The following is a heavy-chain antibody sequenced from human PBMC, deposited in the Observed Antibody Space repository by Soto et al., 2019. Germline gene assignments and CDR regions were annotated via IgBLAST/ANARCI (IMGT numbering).Heavy chain of an antibody. CDR3: ARTYYDFWSGSQSTLYYYYYYTDV. CDR2: IYYSGST. Sequence: PSETLSLTCTVSGGSISSYYWSWIRQPPGKGLEWIGYIYYSGSTNYNPSLKSRVTISVDTSKNQFSLKLSSVTAADTAVYYCARTYYDFWSGSQSTLYYYYYYTDVWGKGTTVTVSS. CDR1: GGSISSYY. J-gene: IGHJ6*03. D-gene: IGHD3-3*01. V-gene: IGHV4-59*01.